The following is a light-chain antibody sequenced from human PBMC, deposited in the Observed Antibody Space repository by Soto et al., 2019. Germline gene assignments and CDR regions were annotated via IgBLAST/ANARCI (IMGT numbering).Light chain of an antibody. J-gene: IGKJ1*01. V-gene: IGKV3-20*01. Sequence: EIVLTQSPGTLSLSPGERATLSCRDSQRVGSSYLGWFQQKPGQAPRLLMYGASSRATGIPDRFSGSGSGTDFTLTISRLEPEDFAVYYFQQYGSSGTFGQWTKVDI. CDR1: QRVGSSY. CDR3: QQYGSSGT. CDR2: GAS.